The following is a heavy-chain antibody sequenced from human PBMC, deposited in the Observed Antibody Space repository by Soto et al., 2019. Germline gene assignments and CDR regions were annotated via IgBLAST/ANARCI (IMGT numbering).Heavy chain of an antibody. Sequence: PSETLSLTCAVSGGSISSSNWWSWVRQPPGKGLEWIGEIYHSGSTNYNPSLKSRVTISVDKSKNQFSLKLSSVTAADTAVYYCARSIAAAGTPGDYYYGMDVWGQGTTVTV. CDR3: ARSIAAAGTPGDYYYGMDV. CDR2: IYHSGST. J-gene: IGHJ6*02. CDR1: GGSISSSNW. D-gene: IGHD6-13*01. V-gene: IGHV4-4*02.